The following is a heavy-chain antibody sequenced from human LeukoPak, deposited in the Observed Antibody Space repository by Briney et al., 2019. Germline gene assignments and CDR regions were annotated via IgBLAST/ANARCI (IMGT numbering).Heavy chain of an antibody. J-gene: IGHJ4*02. D-gene: IGHD6-19*01. Sequence: ASVKVSCKASGYTFTSYGISWVRQAPGQGLEWMGWISAYNGNTNYAQKLQGRVAMTTDTSTSTAYMELRSLRSDDTAVYYCARALKYSSGWYFDYWGQGTLVTVSS. CDR2: ISAYNGNT. CDR3: ARALKYSSGWYFDY. CDR1: GYTFTSYG. V-gene: IGHV1-18*04.